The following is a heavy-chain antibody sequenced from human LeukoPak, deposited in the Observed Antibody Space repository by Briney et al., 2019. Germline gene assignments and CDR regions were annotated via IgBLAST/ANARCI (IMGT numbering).Heavy chain of an antibody. Sequence: GESLKISFKGSGCRFTSYWISWVRPMPGKGLEWMGRIDPSDSYTNYSPSFQGHVTISADKSISTAYLQWSSLKASDTAMYYCARQGPTYYDILTGSKSWGQGTLVTVSS. CDR1: GCRFTSYW. D-gene: IGHD3-9*01. V-gene: IGHV5-10-1*01. CDR3: ARQGPTYYDILTGSKS. J-gene: IGHJ4*02. CDR2: IDPSDSYT.